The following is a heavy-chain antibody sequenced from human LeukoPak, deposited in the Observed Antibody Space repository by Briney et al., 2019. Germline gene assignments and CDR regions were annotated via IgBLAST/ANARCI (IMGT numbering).Heavy chain of an antibody. V-gene: IGHV4-34*01. CDR2: INHSGST. D-gene: IGHD6-19*01. CDR1: GGSFSGYY. Sequence: SETLSLTCAVYGGSFSGYYWSWIRQPPGKGLEWIGEINHSGSTNCNPSLKSRVTISVDTSKNQFSLKLSSVTAEDTAVYYCARGYSSGWYGLDQRLYYMDVWGKGTTVTVSS. J-gene: IGHJ6*03. CDR3: ARGYSSGWYGLDQRLYYMDV.